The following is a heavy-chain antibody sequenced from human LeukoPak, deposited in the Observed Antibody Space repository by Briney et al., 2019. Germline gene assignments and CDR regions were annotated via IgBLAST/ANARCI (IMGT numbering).Heavy chain of an antibody. D-gene: IGHD3-22*01. CDR2: IYTSGST. J-gene: IGHJ5*02. Sequence: ASETLSLTCTVSGGSISSGSYYWSWIRQPAGKGLEWIGRIYTSGSTNYNPSLKSRVTISVDTSKNQFSLKLSSVTAADTAVYYCARVAYYYDSSGYFSSWFDPWGQGTLVTVSS. CDR1: GGSISSGSYY. V-gene: IGHV4-61*02. CDR3: ARVAYYYDSSGYFSSWFDP.